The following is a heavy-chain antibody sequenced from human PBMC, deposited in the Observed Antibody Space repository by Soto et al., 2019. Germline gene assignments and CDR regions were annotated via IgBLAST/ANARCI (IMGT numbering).Heavy chain of an antibody. D-gene: IGHD5-12*01. CDR3: ARDPATINPDYYYYGMDV. J-gene: IGHJ6*02. CDR2: ISYDGSNK. Sequence: LRLSCAASGFTFSSYAMHWVRQAPGKGLEWVAVISYDGSNKYYADSVKGRFTISRDNSKNTLYLQMNSLRAEDTAVYYCARDPATINPDYYYYGMDVWGQGTTVTVSS. V-gene: IGHV3-30-3*01. CDR1: GFTFSSYA.